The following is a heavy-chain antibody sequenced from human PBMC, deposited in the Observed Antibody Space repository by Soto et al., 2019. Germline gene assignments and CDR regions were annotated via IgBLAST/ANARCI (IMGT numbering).Heavy chain of an antibody. V-gene: IGHV5-10-1*01. CDR2: IDPSDSYT. J-gene: IGHJ3*02. D-gene: IGHD6-19*01. CDR3: ARHPVGAGIPAFDI. CDR1: GYSFTSYW. Sequence: DSLTISCKGSGYSFTSYWISWVRQMPGKGLEWMGRIDPSDSYTNYSPSFQGHVTISADKSISTAYLQWSSLKASDTAMYYWARHPVGAGIPAFDIWGQGTMVTVSS.